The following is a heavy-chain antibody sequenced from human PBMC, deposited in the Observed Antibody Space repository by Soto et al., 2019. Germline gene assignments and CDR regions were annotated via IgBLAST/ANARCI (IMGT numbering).Heavy chain of an antibody. CDR2: ISGSGGST. Sequence: EVQQLESGGGLVQPGGSLRLSCAASGFTFSSYAMSWVRQAPGKGLEWVSVISGSGGSTYYADSVKGRFTISRDNSKNTLYLQMNSLRAEDTAVYYCAKRAWGYFYFDYWGQGTLVTVSS. CDR3: AKRAWGYFYFDY. D-gene: IGHD1-26*01. CDR1: GFTFSSYA. V-gene: IGHV3-23*01. J-gene: IGHJ4*02.